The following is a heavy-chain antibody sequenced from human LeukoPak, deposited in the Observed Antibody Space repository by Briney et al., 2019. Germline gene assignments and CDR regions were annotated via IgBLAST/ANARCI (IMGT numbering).Heavy chain of an antibody. D-gene: IGHD2-2*01. Sequence: PSETLSLTCAVYGGSFSGYYWSGIRQPPGKGLEWIGEINHSGSTNYNPSLKSRVTISVDTSKNQFSLKLSSVTAADTAVYYCARCRPIVVVPAAMYGKYYYYYGMDVWGQGTTVTVSS. V-gene: IGHV4-34*01. CDR2: INHSGST. J-gene: IGHJ6*02. CDR1: GGSFSGYY. CDR3: ARCRPIVVVPAAMYGKYYYYYGMDV.